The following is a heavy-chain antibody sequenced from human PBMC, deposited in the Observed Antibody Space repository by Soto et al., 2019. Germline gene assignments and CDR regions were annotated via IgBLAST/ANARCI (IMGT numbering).Heavy chain of an antibody. CDR1: GGTFSSYA. D-gene: IGHD6-19*01. Sequence: SVKVSCKASGGTFSSYAISWVRQAPGQGLEWMGGIIPIFGTTDYAQKFQGRVTITADKSTSTVNMQLSSLRSEDTAVYYCARDRISSGFFSYYYGMDVWGQGTTVTVSS. V-gene: IGHV1-69*06. J-gene: IGHJ6*02. CDR2: IIPIFGTT. CDR3: ARDRISSGFFSYYYGMDV.